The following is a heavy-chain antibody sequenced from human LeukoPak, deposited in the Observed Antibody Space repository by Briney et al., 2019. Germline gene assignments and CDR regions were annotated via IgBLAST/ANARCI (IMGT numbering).Heavy chain of an antibody. Sequence: AGGSLRLSCAASGFTFSSYAMHWVRQAPGKGLEWVAVISYDGSNKYYADSVKGRFTISRDNSKNTLYLQMNSLRAEDTAVYYCASDATYASTSGTYSYYFDYWGQGTLVTVSS. D-gene: IGHD1-26*01. CDR2: ISYDGSNK. V-gene: IGHV3-30-3*01. CDR3: ASDATYASTSGTYSYYFDY. J-gene: IGHJ4*02. CDR1: GFTFSSYA.